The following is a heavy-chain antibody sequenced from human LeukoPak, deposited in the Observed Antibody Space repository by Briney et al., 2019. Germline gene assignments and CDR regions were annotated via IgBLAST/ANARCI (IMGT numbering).Heavy chain of an antibody. CDR2: ISAYNGNT. D-gene: IGHD1-26*01. CDR1: GYSFTSYG. Sequence: ASVKVSCKASGYSFTSYGINWVRQAPGQGLEWMGWISAYNGNTNYAQKVQDRVTMTTDTSTNTVYMELSSLRSDDTAVYFCARDGEGPTRYFQHWGQGTLVTVSS. CDR3: ARDGEGPTRYFQH. J-gene: IGHJ1*01. V-gene: IGHV1-18*01.